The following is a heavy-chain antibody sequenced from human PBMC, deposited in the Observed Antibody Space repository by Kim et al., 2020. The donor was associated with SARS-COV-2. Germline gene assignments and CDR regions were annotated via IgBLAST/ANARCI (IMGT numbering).Heavy chain of an antibody. D-gene: IGHD3-16*01. Sequence: GGSLRLSCAASGFIFSDYYMSWIRQAPGKGLEWVSYIGTYITSTGSTIHYADSVKGRFTISRDNAQRTVYLQMNSLRAEATAVYYCVALPGGVRGRFHWG. CDR3: VALPGGVRGRFH. J-gene: IGHJ1*01. V-gene: IGHV3-11*01. CDR2: IGTYITSTGSTI. CDR1: GFIFSDYY.